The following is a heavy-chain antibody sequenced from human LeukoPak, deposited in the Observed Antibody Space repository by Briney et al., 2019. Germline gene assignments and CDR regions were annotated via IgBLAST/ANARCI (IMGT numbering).Heavy chain of an antibody. CDR3: ARARYEARIWPKSRYDYYHYMDV. J-gene: IGHJ6*03. V-gene: IGHV1-3*03. Sequence: GASVKVSCKASGYTFTCYTIHWVRQAPGQRLEWMGWIIAGNGNTKYSQEFQDRVTISRDTSASTAYMELSSLRSEDMAVYYCARARYEARIWPKSRYDYYHYMDVWGKGTTVTVSS. D-gene: IGHD3-3*01. CDR2: IIAGNGNT. CDR1: GYTFTCYT.